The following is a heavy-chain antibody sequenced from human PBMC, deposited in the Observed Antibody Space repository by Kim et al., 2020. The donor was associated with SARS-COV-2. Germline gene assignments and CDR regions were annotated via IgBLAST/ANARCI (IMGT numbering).Heavy chain of an antibody. D-gene: IGHD2-15*01. CDR1: GFTFSGFA. CDR2: ISYDGSNK. CDR3: ASSAGYWSGGSCPEDSYYFDY. Sequence: GGSLRLSCAASGFTFSGFAMHWARQAPGKGLEWVAVISYDGSNKYYVDSVKGRFTISRDNSKTTLYLQMNSLRAEDTAVYYCASSAGYWSGGSCPEDSYYFDYWGQGTLVTVSS. J-gene: IGHJ4*02. V-gene: IGHV3-30*04.